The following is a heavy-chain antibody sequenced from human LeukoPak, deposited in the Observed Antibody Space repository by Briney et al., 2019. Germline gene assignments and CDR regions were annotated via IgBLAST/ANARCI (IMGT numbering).Heavy chain of an antibody. D-gene: IGHD3-22*01. CDR2: ISYDGSNK. CDR3: AKGSYDSSGYYAVGFDY. V-gene: IGHV3-30*18. CDR1: GFTFSSYG. Sequence: GGSLRLSCAASGFTFSSYGMHWVRQAPGKGLEWVAVISYDGSNKFYADSVKGRFTISRGNSKNTLYLQMNSLRAEDTAVYYCAKGSYDSSGYYAVGFDYWGQGTLVTVSS. J-gene: IGHJ4*02.